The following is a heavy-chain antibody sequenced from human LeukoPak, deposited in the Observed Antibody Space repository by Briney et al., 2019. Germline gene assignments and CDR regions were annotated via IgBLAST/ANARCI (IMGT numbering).Heavy chain of an antibody. J-gene: IGHJ4*02. CDR3: AKDHSTEGSGYDSDY. CDR1: GFTFSSYG. CDR2: ISGSGGST. Sequence: GGSLRLSCAASGFTFSSYGMSWVRQAPGKGLEWVSAISGSGGSTYYADSVKGRFTISRDNSKNTLFLQMNSLRAEDTAVYYCAKDHSTEGSGYDSDYWGQGTLVTVSS. D-gene: IGHD5-12*01. V-gene: IGHV3-23*01.